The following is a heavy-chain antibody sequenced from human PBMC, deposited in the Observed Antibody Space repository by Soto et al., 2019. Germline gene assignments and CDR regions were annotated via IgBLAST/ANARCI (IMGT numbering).Heavy chain of an antibody. V-gene: IGHV4-30-4*01. CDR1: GGSISSGDYY. Sequence: QVQLQESGPGLVKPSQTLSLTCTVSGGSISSGDYYWSWIRQPPGKGLEWIGYIYYSGSTYYNPSLKSRVTISVDTSKNQFSLKLSSVTAADTAVYYCARGDIVVVPAARNYYYGMDVWGQGTTVTVSS. CDR3: ARGDIVVVPAARNYYYGMDV. CDR2: IYYSGST. D-gene: IGHD2-2*01. J-gene: IGHJ6*02.